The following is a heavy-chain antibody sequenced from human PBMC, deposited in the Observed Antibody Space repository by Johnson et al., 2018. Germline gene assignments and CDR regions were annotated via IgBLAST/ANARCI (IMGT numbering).Heavy chain of an antibody. J-gene: IGHJ6*03. CDR1: GGSFSGYY. D-gene: IGHD5-18*01. CDR2: INHSGRT. V-gene: IGHV4-34*01. CDR3: ARGEGYRYGYSYYYYMDV. Sequence: QVQLQQWGAGLLKPSETLSLTCAVYGGSFSGYYWSWIRQPPGKGLEWIGEINHSGRTNYNPSLKSRVTISVDPSKNQFSLEAASVTAADTAVYDCARGEGYRYGYSYYYYMDVWGKGTTVTVSS.